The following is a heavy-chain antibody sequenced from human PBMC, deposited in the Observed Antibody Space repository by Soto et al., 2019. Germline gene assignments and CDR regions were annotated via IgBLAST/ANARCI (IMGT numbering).Heavy chain of an antibody. D-gene: IGHD5-18*01. Sequence: SETLSLTCTVSGGSIRSSSYYWGWIRQPPGKGLEWIGYIYYSGSTNYNPSLKSRVTISVDTSKNQFSLKLSSVTAADTAVYYCARDGYSYGYGVHGENWFDPWGQGTLVTVSS. J-gene: IGHJ5*02. CDR3: ARDGYSYGYGVHGENWFDP. V-gene: IGHV4-61*01. CDR1: GGSIRSSSYY. CDR2: IYYSGST.